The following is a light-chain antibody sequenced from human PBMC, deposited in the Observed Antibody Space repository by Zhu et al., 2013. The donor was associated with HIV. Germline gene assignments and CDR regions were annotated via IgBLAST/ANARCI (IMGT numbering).Light chain of an antibody. CDR1: QSVSSSY. J-gene: IGKJ2*01. CDR3: HQYSSSPNT. Sequence: EIVLTQSPGTLSLSPGERATLSCRASQSVSSSYLAWYQQKPGQAPRLLIYSASSRATGIPDRFSGSGSGTDFTLTISRLEPEDSAVYYCHQYSSSPNTFGQGAKLEIK. CDR2: SAS. V-gene: IGKV3-20*01.